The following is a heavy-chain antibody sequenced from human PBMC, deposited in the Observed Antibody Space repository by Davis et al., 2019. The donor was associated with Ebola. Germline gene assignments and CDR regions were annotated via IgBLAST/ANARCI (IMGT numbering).Heavy chain of an antibody. CDR2: IWYDGSNK. CDR1: GFTFSSYG. CDR3: AREIGPSYFDY. V-gene: IGHV3-33*08. J-gene: IGHJ4*02. D-gene: IGHD2/OR15-2a*01. Sequence: GESLKISCAASGFTFSSYGMHWVRQAPGKGLEWVAVIWYDGSNKYYADSVKGRFTISRDNSKNTLYLQMNSLRAEDTAVYYCAREIGPSYFDYWGQGTLVTVSS.